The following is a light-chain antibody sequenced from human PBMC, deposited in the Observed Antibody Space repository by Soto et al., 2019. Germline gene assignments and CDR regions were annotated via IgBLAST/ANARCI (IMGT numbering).Light chain of an antibody. CDR2: GAS. CDR1: QSVSSSY. V-gene: IGKV3-20*01. Sequence: EIVLTQSPGTLSLSPGERATLSCRASQSVSSSYLAWYQQKPGQAPRLLIYGASSRATGIPDRFSGSGSGTDFTLTISRLEPEDFAVYYCPQYGSGITFGQGTRLEIK. J-gene: IGKJ5*01. CDR3: PQYGSGIT.